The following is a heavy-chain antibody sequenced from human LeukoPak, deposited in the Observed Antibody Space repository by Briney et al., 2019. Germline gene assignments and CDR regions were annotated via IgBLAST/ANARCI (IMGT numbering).Heavy chain of an antibody. Sequence: PSQTLSLTCAVYGGSFSGYYWTWIRQTPGKGLEWIGGINHGGSTNYNPSLRSQVTISVDTSKNQFSLRLRSVSAADTAVYYCARGWVVTAYAPFDPWGQGTLVIVSS. CDR2: INHGGST. V-gene: IGHV4-34*01. J-gene: IGHJ5*02. CDR1: GGSFSGYY. D-gene: IGHD2-21*02. CDR3: ARGWVVTAYAPFDP.